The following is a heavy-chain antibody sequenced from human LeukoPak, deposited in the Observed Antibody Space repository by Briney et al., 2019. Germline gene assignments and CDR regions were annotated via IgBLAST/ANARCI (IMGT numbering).Heavy chain of an antibody. CDR3: ARARAYYYGSGSYGWFDP. D-gene: IGHD3-10*01. CDR1: GGSFSGYY. J-gene: IGHJ5*02. Sequence: PSETLSLTCAVYGGSFSGYYWSWIRQPPGKGLEWIGEINHSGSTNYNPSLKSRVTISVDTSKNQFSLKLSSVTAADTAVYYCARARAYYYGSGSYGWFDPWGQGTLVTVSS. V-gene: IGHV4-34*01. CDR2: INHSGST.